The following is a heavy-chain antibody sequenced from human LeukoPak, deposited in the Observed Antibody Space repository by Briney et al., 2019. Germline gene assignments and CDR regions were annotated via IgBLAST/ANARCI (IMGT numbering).Heavy chain of an antibody. D-gene: IGHD4-17*01. CDR1: GGSISHYY. CDR2: IYYSGTT. J-gene: IGHJ6*02. Sequence: KPSETLSLTCTVSGGSISHYYWSWIRQSPGKGLEWIGYIYYSGTTNYNPSLKSRVTISVDTSRNQFSLQPRSVTAADTAVYYCAREDPQTTVPEGMDVWGQGTTVIVSS. V-gene: IGHV4-59*01. CDR3: AREDPQTTVPEGMDV.